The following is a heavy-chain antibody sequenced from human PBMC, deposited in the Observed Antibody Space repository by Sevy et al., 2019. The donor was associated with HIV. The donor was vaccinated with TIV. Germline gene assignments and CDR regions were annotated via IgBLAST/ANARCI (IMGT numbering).Heavy chain of an antibody. V-gene: IGHV3-48*02. D-gene: IGHD3-22*01. J-gene: IGHJ5*02. CDR2: ISRTSTTT. CDR1: GFTFSTYS. CDR3: AGEAYYYDGREESWFDP. Sequence: GGSLRLSCKASGFTFSTYSMHWVRQAPGKGLEWVSSISRTSTTTYYADSAKGRFTISRDNAKNSLYLQMNSLRDEDTAVYYCAGEAYYYDGREESWFDPWGQGTLVTVSS.